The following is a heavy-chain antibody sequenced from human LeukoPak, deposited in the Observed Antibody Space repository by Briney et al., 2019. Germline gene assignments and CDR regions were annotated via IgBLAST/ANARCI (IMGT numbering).Heavy chain of an antibody. V-gene: IGHV3-30*03. J-gene: IGHJ4*02. CDR1: GFTFSSYG. D-gene: IGHD6-13*01. CDR3: AGGRSSWSGGY. Sequence: GGSLRLSCAASGFTFSSYGMHWVSQAPGKGLEWVAVISYDGSNKYYADSVKGRFTISRDNSKNTLYLQMNSPRAEDTAVYYCAGGRSSWSGGYWGQGTLVTVSS. CDR2: ISYDGSNK.